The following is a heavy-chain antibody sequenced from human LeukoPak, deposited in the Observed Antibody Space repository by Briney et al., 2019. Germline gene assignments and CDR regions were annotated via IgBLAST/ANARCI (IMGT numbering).Heavy chain of an antibody. J-gene: IGHJ4*02. CDR2: ISAYNGNT. V-gene: IGHV1-18*01. CDR1: GYTFTSYG. CDR3: ARDAGHYYDSSGYSD. D-gene: IGHD3-22*01. Sequence: ASVKVSCKASGYTFTSYGISWVRQGPGQGIEWMGWISAYNGNTNYTQKLQGRVTMTTDTSTSTAYMELRSLRSDDTAVYYCARDAGHYYDSSGYSDWGQGTLVT.